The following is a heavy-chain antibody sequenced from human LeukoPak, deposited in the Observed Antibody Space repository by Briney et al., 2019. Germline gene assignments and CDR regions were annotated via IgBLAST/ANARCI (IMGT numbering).Heavy chain of an antibody. Sequence: PGGSLRLSCAASGFTFSSYSMNWVRQAPGKGLEWVSSISSSSSYIYYADSVKGRFTISRDNAENSLYLQMNSLRAEDTAVYYCARLLWFGERNFDYWGQGTLVTVSS. J-gene: IGHJ4*02. CDR3: ARLLWFGERNFDY. D-gene: IGHD3-10*01. CDR1: GFTFSSYS. V-gene: IGHV3-21*01. CDR2: ISSSSSYI.